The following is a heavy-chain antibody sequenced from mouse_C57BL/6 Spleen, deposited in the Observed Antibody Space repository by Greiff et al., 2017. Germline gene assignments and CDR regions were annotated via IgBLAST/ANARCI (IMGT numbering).Heavy chain of an antibody. CDR3: APFEMDY. V-gene: IGHV5-17*01. CDR1: GFTFSDYG. Sequence: DVMLVESGGGLVKPGGSLKLSCAASGFTFSDYGMHWVRQAPEKGLEWVAYISSGSSTIYYADTVKGRFTISRDNAKNTLFLQMTSLRSEDTAMYYWAPFEMDYWGQGTSVTVAS. CDR2: ISSGSSTI. J-gene: IGHJ4*01.